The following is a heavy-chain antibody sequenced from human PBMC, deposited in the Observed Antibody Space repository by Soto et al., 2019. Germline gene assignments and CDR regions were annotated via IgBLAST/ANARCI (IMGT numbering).Heavy chain of an antibody. V-gene: IGHV3-15*07. Sequence: GGSLRLSCAASGFTFSNAWMNWVRQAPGKGLEWVGRIKSKTDGGTTDYAAPVKGRFTISRDDSKNTLYLQMTSLKTEDTAVYYCTTVADRPFLEWLSENPTNFDYWGQGTLVTVSS. CDR2: IKSKTDGGTT. CDR3: TTVADRPFLEWLSENPTNFDY. D-gene: IGHD3-3*01. CDR1: GFTFSNAW. J-gene: IGHJ4*02.